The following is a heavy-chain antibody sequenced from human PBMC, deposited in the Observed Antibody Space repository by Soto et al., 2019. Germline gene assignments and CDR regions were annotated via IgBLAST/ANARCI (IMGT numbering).Heavy chain of an antibody. CDR1: GFTFSSYA. V-gene: IGHV3-23*01. D-gene: IGHD2-2*02. CDR2: ISGSGGST. CDR3: ATQPAIPTTAS. Sequence: GGSLRLSCAASGFTFSSYAMSWVRQAPGKGLEWVSAISGSGGSTYYADSVKGRFTISRDNSKNTLYLQMNSLRAEDTAVYYCATQPAIPTTASWGQGTLVTVSS. J-gene: IGHJ5*02.